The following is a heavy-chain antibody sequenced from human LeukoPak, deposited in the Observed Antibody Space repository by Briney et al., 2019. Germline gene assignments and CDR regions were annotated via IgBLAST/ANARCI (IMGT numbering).Heavy chain of an antibody. CDR3: ARDDYGFDY. CDR2: ISSSSGTI. V-gene: IGHV3-48*02. J-gene: IGHJ4*02. Sequence: GGSLRLSCAASGFTFSRCGMDWVRQAPGKGLEWVSYISSSSGTIYYADSVKGRFTISRDNAKNSLYPQMNSLRDEDTAVYYCARDDYGFDYWGQGTLVTVSS. D-gene: IGHD4-17*01. CDR1: GFTFSRCG.